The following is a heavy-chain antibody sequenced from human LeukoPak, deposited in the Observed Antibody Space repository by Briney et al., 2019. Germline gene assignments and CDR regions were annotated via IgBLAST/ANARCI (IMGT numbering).Heavy chain of an antibody. V-gene: IGHV1-2*02. J-gene: IGHJ4*02. CDR2: INPNSGGI. Sequence: ASVKVSCKASGYTFTGYYIHWVRQAPGQGLEGMGWINPNSGGINSAQKFQGRVTMTRDTSISTAYMELSRLQSDDTAVYYCGWSPNTFYLDYWGQGTLVTVSS. D-gene: IGHD2-15*01. CDR1: GYTFTGYY. CDR3: GWSPNTFYLDY.